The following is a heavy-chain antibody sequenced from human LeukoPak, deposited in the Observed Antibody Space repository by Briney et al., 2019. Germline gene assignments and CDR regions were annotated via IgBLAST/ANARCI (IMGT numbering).Heavy chain of an antibody. CDR3: ARTRGATVTPYSTFDY. D-gene: IGHD4-17*01. CDR2: ISYDGSNK. Sequence: GGSLRLSCAASGFTFSSYAMHWVRQAPGKGLEWVAVISYDGSNKYYADSVKGRFTISRDNSKNTLYLQMNSLRAEDTAVYYCARTRGATVTPYSTFDYWGQGTLVTVSS. J-gene: IGHJ4*02. V-gene: IGHV3-30-3*01. CDR1: GFTFSSYA.